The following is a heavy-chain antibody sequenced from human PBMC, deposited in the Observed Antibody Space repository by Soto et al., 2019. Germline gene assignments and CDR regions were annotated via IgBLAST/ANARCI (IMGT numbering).Heavy chain of an antibody. V-gene: IGHV3-23*01. CDR3: AKRRGAGGHFAY. J-gene: IGHJ4*02. CDR1: GFTFSSYA. CDR2: VSIGGST. D-gene: IGHD2-15*01. Sequence: GGSLRLSCAASGFTFSSYAMGWVRQGPGKGLEWVAVVSIGGSTHYADSVRGRFTISRDNSKNTLSLQMTSLTAEDTAVYFCAKRRGAGGHFAYWGQGALVTVSS.